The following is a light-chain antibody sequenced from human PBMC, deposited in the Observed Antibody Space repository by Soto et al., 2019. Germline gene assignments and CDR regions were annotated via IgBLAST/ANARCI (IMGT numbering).Light chain of an antibody. CDR1: SSDVGGYNL. Sequence: QSALTQPASVSGSPGQSITISCTGTSSDVGGYNLVSWYQQYPDKAPKLMIFDVNTRPSGVSNRFSGSKSGNTASLTISGLQAEDEADYYWSSYKSSSTLPYVFGTGTKVTVL. CDR2: DVN. J-gene: IGLJ1*01. CDR3: SSYKSSSTLPYV. V-gene: IGLV2-14*01.